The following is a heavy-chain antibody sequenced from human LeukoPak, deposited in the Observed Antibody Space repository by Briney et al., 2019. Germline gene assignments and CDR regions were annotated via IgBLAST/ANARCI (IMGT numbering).Heavy chain of an antibody. J-gene: IGHJ3*02. CDR2: IYYSGIT. D-gene: IGHD3-22*01. V-gene: IGHV4-59*12. Sequence: SETLSLTCTVSGGSISSYYWSWIRQPPEKGLEWIGYIYYSGITNYNPSLKSRVTISVDTSKNQFSLKLSSVTAADTAVYYCARDYYDSSGYYTDAFDIWGQGTMVTVSS. CDR3: ARDYYDSSGYYTDAFDI. CDR1: GGSISSYY.